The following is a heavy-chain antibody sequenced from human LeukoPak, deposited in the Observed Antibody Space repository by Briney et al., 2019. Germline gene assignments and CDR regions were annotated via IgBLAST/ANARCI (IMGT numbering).Heavy chain of an antibody. D-gene: IGHD3-16*02. CDR1: GGSISSSSYY. Sequence: SETLSLTCTVSGGSISSSSYYWGWIRQPPGKGLEWIGSIYYSGSTYYNPSLKSRVTISVDTSKNQFSLKLSSVTAADTAVYSCARRDNYDYVWGSYHPDYWGQGTLVTVSS. CDR2: IYYSGST. V-gene: IGHV4-39*01. CDR3: ARRDNYDYVWGSYHPDY. J-gene: IGHJ4*02.